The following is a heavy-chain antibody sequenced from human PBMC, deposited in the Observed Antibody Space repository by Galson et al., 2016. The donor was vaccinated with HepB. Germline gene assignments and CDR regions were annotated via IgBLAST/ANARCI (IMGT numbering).Heavy chain of an antibody. CDR1: GDFISDYF. CDR3: ARLGTCGRDCYSFDY. V-gene: IGHV4-59*01. D-gene: IGHD2-21*02. J-gene: IGHJ4*02. Sequence: SETLSLTCTVSGDFISDYFWSWVRQPPGKGLDYIGFTHYSGATNYSPSLRGRVTMSVATSENHLSLTLTSVTAADTAVYYCARLGTCGRDCYSFDYWGQGILVTVS. CDR2: THYSGAT.